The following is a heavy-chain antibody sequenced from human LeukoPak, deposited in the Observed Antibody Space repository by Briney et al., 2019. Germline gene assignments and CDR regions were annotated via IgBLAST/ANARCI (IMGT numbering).Heavy chain of an antibody. CDR3: ARAGYSYGSSGYYFDY. D-gene: IGHD5-18*01. J-gene: IGHJ4*02. V-gene: IGHV3-48*01. CDR2: ISSSSSTI. Sequence: GSLRLSCAASGFTFSNYSMNWVRQAPGKGLEWVSYISSSSSTIYYADSVKGRFTISRDNAKNSLYLQMNSLRAEDTAVYYCARAGYSYGSSGYYFDYWGQGTLVTVSS. CDR1: GFTFSNYS.